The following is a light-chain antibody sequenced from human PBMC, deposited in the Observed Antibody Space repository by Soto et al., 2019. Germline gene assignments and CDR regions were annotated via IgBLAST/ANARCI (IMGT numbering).Light chain of an antibody. Sequence: IQMTQSPSSLSASVGDRVTITCRASQSISRFLNWYQHKPGKAPKFLIYAASNLQSGVPSRFSGSGSGTDFTLTISSLQPEDFATYYCQQSFNTPRTSGQGTRVDIK. CDR2: AAS. CDR1: QSISRF. J-gene: IGKJ1*01. V-gene: IGKV1-39*01. CDR3: QQSFNTPRT.